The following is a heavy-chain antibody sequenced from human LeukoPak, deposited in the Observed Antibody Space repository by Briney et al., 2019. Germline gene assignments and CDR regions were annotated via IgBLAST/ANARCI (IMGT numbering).Heavy chain of an antibody. D-gene: IGHD1-26*01. CDR1: GFTFSDYY. V-gene: IGHV3-11*01. Sequence: GGSLRLSWAAAGFTFSDYYMTWIRQAPGKGLEWISYISGVASDRYCADSVKGRFPISRDNAQPSVYLPMNSLRVEDTAVYYCARGGAQGVDVWGQGTTVTVSS. J-gene: IGHJ6*02. CDR2: ISGVASDR. CDR3: ARGGAQGVDV.